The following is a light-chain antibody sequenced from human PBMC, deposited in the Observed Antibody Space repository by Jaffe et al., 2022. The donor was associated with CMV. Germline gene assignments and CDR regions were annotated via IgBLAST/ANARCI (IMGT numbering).Light chain of an antibody. J-gene: IGKJ4*01. CDR3: QKYHSAPL. CDR2: AAS. Sequence: DIQMTQSPSSLSASIGDRVTITCRASQGIGNYLAWYQQKPGAVPKLLIYAASTLQSGVPSRFSGSGSETDFTLTIGSLQPEDVAVYFCQKYHSAPLFGGGTKVEIK. V-gene: IGKV1-27*01. CDR1: QGIGNY.